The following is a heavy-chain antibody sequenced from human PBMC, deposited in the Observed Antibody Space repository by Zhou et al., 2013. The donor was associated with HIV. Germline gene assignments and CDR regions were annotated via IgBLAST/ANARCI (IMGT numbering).Heavy chain of an antibody. CDR2: IYYSGTT. Sequence: QVQLQESGPGLVKPSETLSLTCTVSGGSITSHYYSWIRQTPGRGLEWIGYIYYSGTTEYNPSLKSRVTMSVDTSKNQFSLRLGSVTAADTAMYYCVRWFGQLFYYGMDVWGQGTTVTVSS. J-gene: IGHJ6*02. V-gene: IGHV4-59*08. CDR1: GGSITSHY. D-gene: IGHD3-10*01. CDR3: VRWFGQLFYYGMDV.